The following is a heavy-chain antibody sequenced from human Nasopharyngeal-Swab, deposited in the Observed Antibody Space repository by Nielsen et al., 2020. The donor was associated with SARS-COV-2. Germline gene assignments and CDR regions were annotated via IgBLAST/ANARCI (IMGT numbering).Heavy chain of an antibody. CDR2: ISYDGSNK. D-gene: IGHD3-22*01. CDR3: ARDRYYDSSGYYYGPTTGGEIYY. V-gene: IGHV3-30-3*01. J-gene: IGHJ4*02. CDR1: GFTFSSYA. Sequence: GESLKISCAASGFTFSSYAMHWVRQAPGKGLEWVAVISYDGSNKYYADSVKGRFTISRDNSKNTLYLQMNSLRAEDTAVYYCARDRYYDSSGYYYGPTTGGEIYYWGQGTLVTVSS.